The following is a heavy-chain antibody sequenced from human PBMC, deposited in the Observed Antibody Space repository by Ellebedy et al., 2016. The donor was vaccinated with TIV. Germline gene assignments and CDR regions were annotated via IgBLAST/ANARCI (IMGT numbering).Heavy chain of an antibody. CDR1: GYTFTNYA. CDR2: INTGDVNT. CDR3: AGSSSGYSSSWFDP. J-gene: IGHJ5*02. Sequence: ASVKVSCXASGYTFTNYAMHWVRQAPGQGLEWMGWINTGDVNTKYSQKFQGRVTITRDTSASTAYLELSSLRSEDTAVYYCAGSSSGYSSSWFDPWGQGTLVTVSS. D-gene: IGHD3-22*01. V-gene: IGHV1-3*04.